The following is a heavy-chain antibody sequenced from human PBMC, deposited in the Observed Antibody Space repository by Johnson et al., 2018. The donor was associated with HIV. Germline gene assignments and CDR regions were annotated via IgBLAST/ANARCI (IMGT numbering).Heavy chain of an antibody. CDR2: ISCSGGST. CDR1: GFTFSSYA. D-gene: IGHD5-24*01. J-gene: IGHJ3*02. V-gene: IGHV3-23*04. CDR3: ERGRWLLEPIDI. Sequence: VQLVESGGGLVQPGGSLRLSCAASGFTFSSYAMSWVRQAPGKGLEWVSVISCSGGSTYYADSVKGRFTISRENAKNSLLLQMNSLRAEDTAVYYCERGRWLLEPIDIWGQGTMVTVSS.